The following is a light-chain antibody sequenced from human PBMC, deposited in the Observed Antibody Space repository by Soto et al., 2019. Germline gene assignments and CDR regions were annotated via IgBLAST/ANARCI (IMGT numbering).Light chain of an antibody. Sequence: DIQMTQSPSSVSASVGDRVTITCRASQGISSWLAWYQQKPGKAPKLLIYAASSLPSGVPSRISSSGSRTDLPLTSSRLQPEDFATYYWQQANSFPLTFGGGTKVEIK. CDR2: AAS. V-gene: IGKV1D-12*01. CDR1: QGISSW. J-gene: IGKJ4*01. CDR3: QQANSFPLT.